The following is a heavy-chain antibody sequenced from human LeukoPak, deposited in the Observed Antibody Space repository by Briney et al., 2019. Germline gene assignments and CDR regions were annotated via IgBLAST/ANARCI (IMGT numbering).Heavy chain of an antibody. CDR3: ARDLSPMSSGSYGRSYYFDY. V-gene: IGHV3-7*01. CDR1: GFTFSNYW. D-gene: IGHD1-26*01. Sequence: GGSLRLSCAASGFTFSNYWMSWVRQAPGKGLEWVANIKQDGSEKYYVDSVRGRFTVSRDNADNSLYLQMNSLRAEDTAKYYCARDLSPMSSGSYGRSYYFDYWGQGTLVTVSS. J-gene: IGHJ4*02. CDR2: IKQDGSEK.